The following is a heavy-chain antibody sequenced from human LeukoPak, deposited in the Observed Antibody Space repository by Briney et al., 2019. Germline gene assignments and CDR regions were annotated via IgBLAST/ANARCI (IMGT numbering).Heavy chain of an antibody. J-gene: IGHJ4*02. D-gene: IGHD6-19*01. V-gene: IGHV3-23*01. Sequence: PGGSLRLSCAASGFTFSTFAMIWVRQPLGKGLEWVSSIFPSGGEIHYADSVRGRFTISRDNSKSTLSLQMNSLKTEDTAVYYCARGDSSGWGLDYWGLGTLVTVSS. CDR3: ARGDSSGWGLDY. CDR2: IFPSGGEI. CDR1: GFTFSTFA.